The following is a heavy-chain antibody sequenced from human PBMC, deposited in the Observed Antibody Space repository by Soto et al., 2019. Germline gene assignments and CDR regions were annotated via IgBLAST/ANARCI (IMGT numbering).Heavy chain of an antibody. J-gene: IGHJ5*02. V-gene: IGHV4-39*01. CDR3: ARHGPTRQQLVRGYNWFDP. D-gene: IGHD6-13*01. CDR1: GGSISSSSYY. CDR2: IYYSGST. Sequence: QLQLQESGPGLVKPSETLSLTCTVSGGSISSSSYYWGWIRQPPGKGLEWIGSIYYSGSTYYNPSLKSRVTISVDTSKNQFSLKLSSVTAADTAVYYCARHGPTRQQLVRGYNWFDPWGQGTLVTVSS.